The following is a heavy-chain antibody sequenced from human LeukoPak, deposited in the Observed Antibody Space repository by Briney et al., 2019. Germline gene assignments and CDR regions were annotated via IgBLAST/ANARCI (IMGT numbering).Heavy chain of an antibody. CDR1: GFTFSIYS. D-gene: IGHD6-13*01. CDR2: ISSSSSYI. Sequence: TGGSLRLSCAASGFTFSIYSMNWVRQAPGKGLEWVSSISSSSSYIYYADSVKGRFTISRDNAKNSLYLQMNSLRAEDTAVYYCAREGIAAAGIDYWGQGTLVTVSS. J-gene: IGHJ4*02. V-gene: IGHV3-21*01. CDR3: AREGIAAAGIDY.